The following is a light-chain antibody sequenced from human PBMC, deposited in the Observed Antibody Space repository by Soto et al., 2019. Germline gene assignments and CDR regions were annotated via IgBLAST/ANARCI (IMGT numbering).Light chain of an antibody. Sequence: QSALTQPASVSGSPGQSITISCTGTSRDVGGYNYVSWYQQHPGKAPKLMIYGVTNRPSGVSSRFSGSRSGNTASLTISGLQAEDEADDFCKSYTSSSTFVFGTGTKVTVL. V-gene: IGLV2-14*01. CDR3: KSYTSSSTFV. CDR1: SRDVGGYNY. CDR2: GVT. J-gene: IGLJ1*01.